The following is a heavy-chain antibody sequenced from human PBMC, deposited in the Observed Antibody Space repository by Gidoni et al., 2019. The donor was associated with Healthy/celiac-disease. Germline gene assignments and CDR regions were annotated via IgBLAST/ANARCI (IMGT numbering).Heavy chain of an antibody. CDR3: ARTSVGATTHYYYGMDV. D-gene: IGHD1-26*01. Sequence: QVQLQESGQGLVKPSETLSITCPDAGGSSSSYYWSWIRQPPGKGLEWIGYIYYSGSTNYNPSLKSRVTISVDTSKNQFSLKLSSATAADTAVYYCARTSVGATTHYYYGMDVWVQGTTVTVSS. CDR2: IYYSGST. V-gene: IGHV4-59*01. J-gene: IGHJ6*02. CDR1: GGSSSSYY.